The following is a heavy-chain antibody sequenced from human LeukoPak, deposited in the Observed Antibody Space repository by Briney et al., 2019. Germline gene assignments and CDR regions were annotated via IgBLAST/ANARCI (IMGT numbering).Heavy chain of an antibody. CDR3: AKDRPVAPTMIVVVTDYYYYGMDV. CDR1: GFTFSNYA. D-gene: IGHD3-22*01. CDR2: ISDSGDTP. J-gene: IGHJ6*02. Sequence: PGGSLRLSCTASGFTFSNYAMSWVRQAPGKGLKWVSSISDSGDTPYYADSVKGRFTISRDNSKNTLYLQMNSLRAEDTAVYYCAKDRPVAPTMIVVVTDYYYYGMDVWGQGTTVTVSS. V-gene: IGHV3-23*01.